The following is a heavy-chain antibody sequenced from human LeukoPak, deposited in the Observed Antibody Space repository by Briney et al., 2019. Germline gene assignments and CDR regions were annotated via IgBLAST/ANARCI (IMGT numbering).Heavy chain of an antibody. J-gene: IGHJ4*02. D-gene: IGHD6-13*01. V-gene: IGHV3-23*01. CDR3: AKDLATYSRYPVGFDY. CDR2: ISGSGGST. CDR1: GFTFSSYA. Sequence: GSLRLSCAASGFTFSSYAMSWVRQAPGKGLEWVPAISGSGGSTYYADSVKGRFTISRDNAKNSLYLQMNSLRAEDTALYYCAKDLATYSRYPVGFDYWGQGTLVTVSS.